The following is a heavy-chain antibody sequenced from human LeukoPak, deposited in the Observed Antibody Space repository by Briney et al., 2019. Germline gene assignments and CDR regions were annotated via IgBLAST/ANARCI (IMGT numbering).Heavy chain of an antibody. CDR3: ARDGTAAGLYFDY. V-gene: IGHV3-7*01. J-gene: IGHJ4*02. D-gene: IGHD6-13*01. CDR2: INQAGSEK. CDR1: GFTFSSHW. Sequence: PGGSLRLSCAASGFTFSSHWMSWVRQAPGKGLEWVANINQAGSEKHYVDSVKGRFTISRDTAKSSLYLQTNSLRAEDTAVYYCARDGTAAGLYFDYWGQGTLVTVSS.